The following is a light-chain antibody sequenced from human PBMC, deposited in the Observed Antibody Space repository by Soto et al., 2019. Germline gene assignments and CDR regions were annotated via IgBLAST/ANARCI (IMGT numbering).Light chain of an antibody. V-gene: IGKV1-5*01. Sequence: DIPMTQSPSTLSASVGDRVTITCRASQNINNWLAWYQHKPGKAPKILIYNASTLESGVPSRFSGSGSGTEFTLTISSLQPDDFATYYCQQYNLAFGQGTKV. CDR2: NAS. J-gene: IGKJ1*01. CDR3: QQYNLA. CDR1: QNINNW.